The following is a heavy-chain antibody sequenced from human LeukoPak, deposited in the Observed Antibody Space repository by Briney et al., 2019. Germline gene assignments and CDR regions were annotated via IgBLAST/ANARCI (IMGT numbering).Heavy chain of an antibody. CDR3: AKPMGTMIVVVIPTDAFDI. Sequence: GGSLRLSCAASGFTFSSYAMSWVRQAPGKGLEWVSAISGSGGSTNYADSVKGRFTISRDNSKNTLYLQMNSLRAEDTAVYYCAKPMGTMIVVVIPTDAFDIWGQGTMVTVSS. V-gene: IGHV3-23*01. J-gene: IGHJ3*02. CDR2: ISGSGGST. D-gene: IGHD3-22*01. CDR1: GFTFSSYA.